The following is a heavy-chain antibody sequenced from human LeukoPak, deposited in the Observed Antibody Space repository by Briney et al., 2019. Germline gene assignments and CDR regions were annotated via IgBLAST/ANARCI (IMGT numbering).Heavy chain of an antibody. CDR2: ISAYNGNT. D-gene: IGHD3-10*01. Sequence: ASVTVSCKASGYTFTSYGISWVRQAPGQGLEWMGWISAYNGNTNYEQRLQGRVTMTTDTSTSTAYMELRSLRSDDTAVYYCARDPTPAARGWFDPWDQGTLVTVSS. CDR3: ARDPTPAARGWFDP. V-gene: IGHV1-18*01. J-gene: IGHJ5*02. CDR1: GYTFTSYG.